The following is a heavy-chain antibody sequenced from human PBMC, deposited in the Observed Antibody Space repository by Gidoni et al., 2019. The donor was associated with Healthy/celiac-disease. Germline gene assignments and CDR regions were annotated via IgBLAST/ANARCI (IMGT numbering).Heavy chain of an antibody. D-gene: IGHD3-22*01. V-gene: IGHV3-48*01. CDR2: ISSSSSTI. CDR3: AREPRYYDSSGYYSWFDP. Sequence: EVQLVESGGGLVQPGGSLRLSCPRSAFTFSLYSMNWVRQAPGKGLEWVSYISSSSSTIYYADSVKGRFTISRDNAKNSLYLQMNSLRAEDTAVYYCAREPRYYDSSGYYSWFDPWGQGTLVTVSS. J-gene: IGHJ5*02. CDR1: AFTFSLYS.